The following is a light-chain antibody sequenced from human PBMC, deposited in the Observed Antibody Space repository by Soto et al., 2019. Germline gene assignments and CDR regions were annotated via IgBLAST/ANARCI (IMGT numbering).Light chain of an antibody. CDR2: GAS. J-gene: IGKJ5*01. CDR1: QSVSSSF. V-gene: IGKV3-20*01. Sequence: EIVLTQSPGTLSLSPGERATLSCRASQSVSSSFLAWYQQKVGQAPRILIYGASSRATGIPDRFSGIGSGTDGTITISRLETEDVAVYDCQQYGSSPRTFGQGTRLEIK. CDR3: QQYGSSPRT.